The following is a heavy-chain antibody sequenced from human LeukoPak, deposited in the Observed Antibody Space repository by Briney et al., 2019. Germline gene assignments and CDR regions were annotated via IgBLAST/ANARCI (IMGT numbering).Heavy chain of an antibody. D-gene: IGHD3-10*01. V-gene: IGHV4-39*01. Sequence: PSETLSLTCTVSGGSISSSRYYWGWIRQPPGKGLEWIGSIYYSGSTYYNPSLKSRVTISVDTSKNQFSLKLSSVTAADTAVYYCARRLWELTGYYFDYWGQGTLVTVSS. CDR2: IYYSGST. CDR1: GGSISSSRYY. CDR3: ARRLWELTGYYFDY. J-gene: IGHJ4*02.